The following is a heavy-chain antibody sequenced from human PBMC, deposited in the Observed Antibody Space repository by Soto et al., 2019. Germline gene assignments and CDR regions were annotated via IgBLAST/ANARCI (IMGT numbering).Heavy chain of an antibody. CDR1: GYTFTRYD. CDR3: ARATVTADY. Sequence: ASVKVSCKASGYTFTRYDINWVRQATGQGLEWMGWISAYNGNTNYAQKLQGRVTMTTDTSTSTAYMELRSLRSDDTAVYYCARATVTADYWGQGTLVTVSS. V-gene: IGHV1-18*01. D-gene: IGHD2-21*02. J-gene: IGHJ4*02. CDR2: ISAYNGNT.